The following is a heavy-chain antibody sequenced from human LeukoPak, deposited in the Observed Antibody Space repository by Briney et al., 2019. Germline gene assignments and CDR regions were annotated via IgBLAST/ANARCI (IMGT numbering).Heavy chain of an antibody. V-gene: IGHV4-30-2*01. J-gene: IGHJ5*02. Sequence: PSQTLSLTCAVSGGSISCGGYSWSWIRQPPGKGLEWIGYIYHSGSTYYNPSLKSRVTISVDRSKNQFSLKLSSVTAADTAVYYCARSFDYYGSGSYPHWFDPWGQGTLVTVSS. CDR2: IYHSGST. D-gene: IGHD3-10*01. CDR1: GGSISCGGYS. CDR3: ARSFDYYGSGSYPHWFDP.